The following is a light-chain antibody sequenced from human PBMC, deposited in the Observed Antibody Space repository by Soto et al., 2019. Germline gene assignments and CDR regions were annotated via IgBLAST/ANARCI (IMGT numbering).Light chain of an antibody. Sequence: DIQVTQSPSPLSASVGDRVTITCRASQNIGKKLAWYQQKPGKAPDLLVYDASSLQSEVPSRFSGSGSGTEFTLTISSLQTDDAATYYCQHYNDDLFIFGPGTKVHI. J-gene: IGKJ3*01. CDR3: QHYNDDLFI. V-gene: IGKV1-5*01. CDR1: QNIGKK. CDR2: DAS.